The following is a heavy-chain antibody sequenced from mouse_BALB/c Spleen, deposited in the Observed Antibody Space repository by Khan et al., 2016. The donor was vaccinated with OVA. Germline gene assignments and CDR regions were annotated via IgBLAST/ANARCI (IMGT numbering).Heavy chain of an antibody. D-gene: IGHD2-1*01. Sequence: EVELVESGGGLVKPGGSLKLSCSASGFTFSTFVMSWVRQTPEKRLEWVATISSAGTYTYYSDSVKGRFTLSRDNAKNTLYLQMNGLRSEDTAMYYCTNGNYGWFAYWGQGTLVTVSA. CDR3: TNGNYGWFAY. CDR1: GFTFSTFV. CDR2: ISSAGTYT. V-gene: IGHV5-9-1*01. J-gene: IGHJ3*01.